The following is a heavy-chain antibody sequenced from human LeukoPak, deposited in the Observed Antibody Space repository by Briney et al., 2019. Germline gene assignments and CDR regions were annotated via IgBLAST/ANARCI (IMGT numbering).Heavy chain of an antibody. V-gene: IGHV4-59*08. CDR2: IHYSGST. D-gene: IGHD5-12*01. Sequence: SETLSLTCTVSGASTSSFSWSWIRQPPGKGLEWIGYIHYSGSTNYNSSLKSRVTISADTSKNQFSLKLSSVTAADTAVYYCARHGGETIVATILHAFDIWGQGTMVTVSS. CDR1: GASTSSFS. CDR3: ARHGGETIVATILHAFDI. J-gene: IGHJ3*02.